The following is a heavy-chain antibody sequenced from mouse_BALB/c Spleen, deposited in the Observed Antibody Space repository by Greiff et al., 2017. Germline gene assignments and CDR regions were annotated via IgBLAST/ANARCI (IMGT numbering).Heavy chain of an antibody. CDR1: GFNIKDTY. J-gene: IGHJ4*01. V-gene: IGHV14-3*02. CDR2: IDPANGNT. D-gene: IGHD1-1*01. Sequence: EVQLQQSGAELVKPGASVKLSCTASGFNIKDTYMHWVKQRPEQGLEWIGRIDPANGNTKYDPKFQGKATITADTSSNTAYLQLSSLTSEDTAVYYCASHYYGSRSAMDYWGQGTLVTVSS. CDR3: ASHYYGSRSAMDY.